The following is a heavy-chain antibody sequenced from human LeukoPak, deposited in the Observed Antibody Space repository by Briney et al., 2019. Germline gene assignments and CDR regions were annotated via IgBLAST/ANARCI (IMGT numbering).Heavy chain of an antibody. CDR2: INPSGGST. D-gene: IGHD3-3*01. CDR3: TRANAIFGVVIHFDY. Sequence: ASVKVSCKASGYTFTSYYMHWVRQAPGQGLEWMGIINPSGGSTSYAQKFQGRVTMTRDTSTSTVYMELSSLRSEDTAVYYCTRANAIFGVVIHFDYWGQGTLVTVSS. CDR1: GYTFTSYY. J-gene: IGHJ4*02. V-gene: IGHV1-46*01.